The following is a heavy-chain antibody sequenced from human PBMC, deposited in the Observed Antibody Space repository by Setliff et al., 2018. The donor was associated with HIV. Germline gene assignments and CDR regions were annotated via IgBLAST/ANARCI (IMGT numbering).Heavy chain of an antibody. V-gene: IGHV5-51*01. J-gene: IGHJ4*02. D-gene: IGHD3-9*01. Sequence: GESLTISCKTSGYDFTTNWVGWVRQMPGKGLEWMGIIRPADSDTRVNPSFQGHVTISADKSISTTYLQWSSLRASDTAMYYCARVFSAGWLDSWGQGTLVTVSS. CDR3: ARVFSAGWLDS. CDR1: GYDFTTNW. CDR2: IRPADSDT.